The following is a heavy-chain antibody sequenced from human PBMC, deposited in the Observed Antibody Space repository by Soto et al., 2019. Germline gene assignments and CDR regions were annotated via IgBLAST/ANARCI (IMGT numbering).Heavy chain of an antibody. D-gene: IGHD3-10*01. CDR3: AQVHGSEGGSGSPVLDYGMDV. CDR1: GFTFSSYA. CDR2: ISGSGGST. Sequence: PGGSLRLSCAASGFTFSSYAMSWVRQAPGKGLEWVSAISGSGGSTYYADSVKGRFTISRDNSKNTLYLQMNSLRAEDTAVYYCAQVHGSEGGSGSPVLDYGMDVWGQGTTVTVSS. V-gene: IGHV3-23*01. J-gene: IGHJ6*02.